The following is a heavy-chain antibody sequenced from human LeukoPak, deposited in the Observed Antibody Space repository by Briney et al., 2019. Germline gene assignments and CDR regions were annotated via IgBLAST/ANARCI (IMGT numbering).Heavy chain of an antibody. CDR2: IYYSGST. CDR3: ARDSDTAMGALGY. J-gene: IGHJ4*02. V-gene: IGHV4-59*01. Sequence: SETLSLTCTVSGGSISSYYWSWIRQPPGKGLEWIGYIYYSGSTNYNPSLKSRVTISVDTSKNQFSLKLSSVPAADTAVYYCARDSDTAMGALGYWGQGTLVTVSS. D-gene: IGHD5-18*01. CDR1: GGSISSYY.